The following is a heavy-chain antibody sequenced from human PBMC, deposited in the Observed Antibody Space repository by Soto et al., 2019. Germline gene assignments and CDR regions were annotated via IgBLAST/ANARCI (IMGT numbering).Heavy chain of an antibody. V-gene: IGHV4-61*01. J-gene: IGHJ4*02. CDR1: GGSVSSGSYY. D-gene: IGHD6-13*01. Sequence: PSETLSLTCTVSGGSVSSGSYYWSWIRQPPGKGLEWIGYIYYSGSTNYNPSLKSRVTISVDTSKNQFSLKLSSVTAADTAVYYCARVDKYISSWWMDYWGQGTLVTVCS. CDR3: ARVDKYISSWWMDY. CDR2: IYYSGST.